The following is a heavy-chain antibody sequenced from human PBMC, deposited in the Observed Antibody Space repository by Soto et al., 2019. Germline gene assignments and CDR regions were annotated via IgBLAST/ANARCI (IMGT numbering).Heavy chain of an antibody. CDR2: INHSGST. V-gene: IGHV4-34*01. J-gene: IGHJ6*02. Sequence: SETLSLTCTIYGGSFSGYYWIWIRQPPGKGLEWIGEINHSGSTNYSPSLKRRVSISVDTSKDKFSLNLSSVTAADTAVYYCASGKTRTARPSLRYYYYGLDVWGQGTTVTVSS. CDR1: GGSFSGYY. D-gene: IGHD6-6*01. CDR3: ASGKTRTARPSLRYYYYGLDV.